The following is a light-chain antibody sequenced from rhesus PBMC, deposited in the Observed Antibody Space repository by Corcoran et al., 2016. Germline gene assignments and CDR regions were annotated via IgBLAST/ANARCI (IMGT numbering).Light chain of an antibody. CDR2: DAS. J-gene: IGKJ4*01. CDR1: QGISSY. Sequence: DIQLTQSPSSLSASVGDRVTITCRASQGISSYLAWYQQKSGKAPKLLLYDASNLQSGVPSRFSVSGSGTEFTLTISSLQPEDFATYYCKQRNSYPLTFGGGTKVEIK. V-gene: IGKV1-38*01. CDR3: KQRNSYPLT.